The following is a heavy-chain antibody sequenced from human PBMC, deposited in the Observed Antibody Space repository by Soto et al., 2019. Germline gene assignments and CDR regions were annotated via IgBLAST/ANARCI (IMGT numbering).Heavy chain of an antibody. Sequence: SETLSLTCTVSGGSLSSGTYYWSWIRQPPGKGLEWIGYIYHSGSSQSNPSLKSRVTISIDTSKNQFSQELRSVTAADTAVYYCARDLLDTTVDYYFDSWGPGRLVTVSS. J-gene: IGHJ4*02. CDR2: IYHSGSS. D-gene: IGHD4-17*01. CDR3: ARDLLDTTVDYYFDS. V-gene: IGHV4-30-4*01. CDR1: GGSLSSGTYY.